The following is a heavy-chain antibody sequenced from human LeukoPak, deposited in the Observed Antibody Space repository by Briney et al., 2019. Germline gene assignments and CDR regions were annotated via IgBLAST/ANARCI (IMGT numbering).Heavy chain of an antibody. CDR1: GFTFSSYW. D-gene: IGHD3-3*01. V-gene: IGHV3-7*01. CDR3: ATCHYDFWSGYYGRVLYFDY. CDR2: IKQDGSEK. J-gene: IGHJ4*02. Sequence: GGSLRLSCAASGFTFSSYWMSWVRQAPGKGLDWVANIKQDGSEKYYVDSVKGRFTISRDNAKNSLYLQMNSLRAEDTAVYYCATCHYDFWSGYYGRVLYFDYWGQGTLVTVSS.